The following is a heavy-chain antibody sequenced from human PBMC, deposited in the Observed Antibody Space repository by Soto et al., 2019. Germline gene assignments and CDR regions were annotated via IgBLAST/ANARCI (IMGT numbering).Heavy chain of an antibody. CDR2: ISFDGNDK. CDR3: ARGGGFCGGECYKGGIVY. V-gene: IGHV3-30-3*01. CDR1: GFPFSPYT. J-gene: IGHJ4*02. Sequence: PGGSLRLSCAASGFPFSPYTMHWVRQAPGKGLEWVAVISFDGNDKFYADSVKGRFSISRDNSKNTLYLQMNSLRAEDTAVYYCARGGGFCGGECYKGGIVYWGQGTLVTVSS. D-gene: IGHD2-21*01.